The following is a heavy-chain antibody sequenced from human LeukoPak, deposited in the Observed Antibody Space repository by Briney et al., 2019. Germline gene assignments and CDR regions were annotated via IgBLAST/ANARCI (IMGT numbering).Heavy chain of an antibody. J-gene: IGHJ4*02. Sequence: SVKVSCKASGGTFSSYAISWVRQAPGQGLEWMGGIIPIFGTANYAQKFQGRVTVTADKSTSTAYMELSSLRSEDTAVYYCAREKDGSGSYHGFDYWGQGTLVTVSS. CDR1: GGTFSSYA. D-gene: IGHD3-10*01. CDR2: IIPIFGTA. V-gene: IGHV1-69*06. CDR3: AREKDGSGSYHGFDY.